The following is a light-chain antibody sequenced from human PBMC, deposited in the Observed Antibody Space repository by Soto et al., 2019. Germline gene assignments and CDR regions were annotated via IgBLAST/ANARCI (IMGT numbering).Light chain of an antibody. CDR3: ASWDDSLDGWV. Sequence: QSALTQSPSASGTPGQRVTISCSGSSSNVGGNAVNWYQQLPGTAPKLLVYRDDQRSYGVPDRFSGFKSGTSASLAISGLQSEDEADYYCASWDDSLDGWVFGGGTKLTVL. CDR1: SSNVGGNA. V-gene: IGLV1-44*01. J-gene: IGLJ3*02. CDR2: RDD.